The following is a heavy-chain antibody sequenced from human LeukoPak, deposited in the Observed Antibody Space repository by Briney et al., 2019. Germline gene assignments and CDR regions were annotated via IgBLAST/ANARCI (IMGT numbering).Heavy chain of an antibody. CDR1: GGSISSYY. Sequence: SETLSLTCTVSGGSISSYYWNWIRQPAGKGLEWSGRIYSSGSTDYNPSLKSRVTMSVDTSKNQFSLKVSSVTAADTAVYYCARSRPLDSSGYSFDYWGQGTLVTVSS. CDR3: ARSRPLDSSGYSFDY. V-gene: IGHV4-4*07. CDR2: IYSSGST. J-gene: IGHJ4*02. D-gene: IGHD3-22*01.